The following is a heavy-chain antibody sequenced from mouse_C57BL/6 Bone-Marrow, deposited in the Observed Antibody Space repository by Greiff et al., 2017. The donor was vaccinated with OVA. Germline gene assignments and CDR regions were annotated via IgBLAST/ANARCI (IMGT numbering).Heavy chain of an antibody. J-gene: IGHJ3*01. V-gene: IGHV14-4*01. CDR1: GFNIKADY. Sequence: EVQLQQSGAELVRPGASVKLSCTASGFNIKADYMHWVKQRPEQGLEWIGWIDPEDGDTEYASKFQGKATITADTASNTAYLQLSSLTSEDTAVYYCIWLLLAYWGQGTLVTVSA. CDR2: IDPEDGDT. CDR3: IWLLLAY. D-gene: IGHD2-2*01.